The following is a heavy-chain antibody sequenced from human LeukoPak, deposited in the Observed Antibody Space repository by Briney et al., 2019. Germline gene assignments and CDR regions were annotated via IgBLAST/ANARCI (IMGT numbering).Heavy chain of an antibody. CDR1: GYTFTSYD. Sequence: ASVKVSCKASGYTFTSYDINWVRQATGQGLEWMGWKNPNSGNTGYAQKFQGRVTMTRNTSISTAYMELSSLRSEDTAVYYCARTGSSWYVDWFDPWGQGTLVTVSS. V-gene: IGHV1-8*01. CDR3: ARTGSSWYVDWFDP. D-gene: IGHD6-13*01. CDR2: KNPNSGNT. J-gene: IGHJ5*02.